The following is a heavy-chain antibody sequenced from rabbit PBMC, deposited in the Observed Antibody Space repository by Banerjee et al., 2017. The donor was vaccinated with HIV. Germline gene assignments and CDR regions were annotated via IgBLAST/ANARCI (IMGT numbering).Heavy chain of an antibody. CDR3: ARDLAGVIGWNFGL. J-gene: IGHJ4*01. CDR2: INSNTGNT. D-gene: IGHD4-1*01. CDR1: GFDFSSNA. Sequence: QEQLVESGGGLVQPGGSLKLSCKASGFDFSSNAMCWVRQAPGKGLEWIACINSNTGNTVYASWAKGPFTISKTSSTTVTLQMTSLTAADTATYFCARDLAGVIGWNFGLWGPGTLVTVS. V-gene: IGHV1S45*01.